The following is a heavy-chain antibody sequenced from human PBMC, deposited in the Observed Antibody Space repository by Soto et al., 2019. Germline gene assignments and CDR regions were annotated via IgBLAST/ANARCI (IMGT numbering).Heavy chain of an antibody. J-gene: IGHJ5*02. V-gene: IGHV3-23*04. CDR3: EWGLNSYSDGTDLDA. Sequence: EVHLVESGGLLVQRGGSLRLSCSGSGFIFGDHVMDWVRQAPGRGLEWVAGISGSGNSPFFRDSVNGRFTNSRDNSKNREYLEMNNVGVEESAMDFCEWGLNSYSDGTDLDARVLGTLVTVTS. CDR2: ISGSGNSP. CDR1: GFIFGDHV. D-gene: IGHD2-21*01.